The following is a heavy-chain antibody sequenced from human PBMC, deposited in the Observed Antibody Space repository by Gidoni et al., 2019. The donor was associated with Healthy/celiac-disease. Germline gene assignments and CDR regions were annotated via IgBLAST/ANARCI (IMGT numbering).Heavy chain of an antibody. CDR3: ARESDSSGYYYPYY. CDR1: GFTSRRYS. J-gene: IGHJ4*02. V-gene: IGHV3-21*01. D-gene: IGHD3-22*01. Sequence: EVQLVESGGGLVKPGGSLRLSFAASGFTSRRYSMNWGRQAPGKGLEWVSSISSSSSYIYYADSVKGRFTISRDNAKNSLYLQMNSLRAEDTAVYYCARESDSSGYYYPYYWGQGTLVTVSS. CDR2: ISSSSSYI.